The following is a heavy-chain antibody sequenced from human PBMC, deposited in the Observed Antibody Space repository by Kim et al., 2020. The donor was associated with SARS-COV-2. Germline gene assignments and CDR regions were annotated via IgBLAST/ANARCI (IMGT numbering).Heavy chain of an antibody. V-gene: IGHV1-3*04. CDR1: GYSFTTYA. Sequence: ASVKVSCKASGYSFTTYALHWVRQAPGQRLEWVGLINTGNGETRHSQKFEGRVTLTRDTSASAAYMELSSLGYEDTAVYYCARGEYYWGQGTLVTVSS. CDR3: ARGEYY. J-gene: IGHJ4*02. CDR2: INTGNGET.